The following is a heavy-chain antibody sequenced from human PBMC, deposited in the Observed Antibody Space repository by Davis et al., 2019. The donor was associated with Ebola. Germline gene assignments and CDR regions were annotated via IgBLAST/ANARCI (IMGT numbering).Heavy chain of an antibody. CDR2: IPYDGNKK. Sequence: GESPKIYCVGSGFAFSTFVMHWVRPAPGKGLEGVALIPYDGNKKFYTDSVKGRLTISSDNSKNTLYLQMDSLRPDDTAVYYCARGPTNYGSEEYFTYNWFDSWGQGTPVTVSS. D-gene: IGHD3-10*01. J-gene: IGHJ5*01. CDR3: ARGPTNYGSEEYFTYNWFDS. V-gene: IGHV3-30-3*01. CDR1: GFAFSTFV.